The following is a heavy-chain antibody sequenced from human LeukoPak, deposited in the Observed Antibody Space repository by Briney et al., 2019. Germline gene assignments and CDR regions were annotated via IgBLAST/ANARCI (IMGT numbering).Heavy chain of an antibody. CDR3: VKDEVYLDSGGYPTPDTTLDY. Sequence: GGSLRLSCAASGFRFNNYGIHWVRQAPGKGLEWVAVTWYDGSNKYYADSVRDRFTVSRDNSKNTVYLQMNSLRVEDTAVYYCVKDEVYLDSGGYPTPDTTLDYWGQGTLVTVSS. J-gene: IGHJ4*02. CDR2: TWYDGSNK. CDR1: GFRFNNYG. V-gene: IGHV3-33*06. D-gene: IGHD3-22*01.